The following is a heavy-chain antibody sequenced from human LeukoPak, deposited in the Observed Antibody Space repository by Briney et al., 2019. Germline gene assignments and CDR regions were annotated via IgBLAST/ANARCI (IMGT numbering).Heavy chain of an antibody. J-gene: IGHJ4*02. Sequence: GGSLRLSCAASGFTFSDYYMSWIRQAPGKGLEWVSYISSSGSTIYYADSVKGRFTISRDNSKNTLYLQMNSLRAEDTAVYYCAKGNYYDSSGYYFDYWGQGTLVTVSS. CDR1: GFTFSDYY. D-gene: IGHD3-22*01. CDR2: ISSSGSTI. CDR3: AKGNYYDSSGYYFDY. V-gene: IGHV3-11*01.